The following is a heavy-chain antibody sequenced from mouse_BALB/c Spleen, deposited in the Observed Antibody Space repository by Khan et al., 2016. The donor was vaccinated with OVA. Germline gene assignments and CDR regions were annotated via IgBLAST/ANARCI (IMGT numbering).Heavy chain of an antibody. Sequence: EVRLVESGGDLVKPGGSLKLSCAASGFTFSSYSMSWVRQTPDKRLEWVATISSGGDYTYYPDSVKGRSTISRDNAKNTLYLQMSSLKSEDTALYYCASHLTGSFAYWGQGTLVTVSA. J-gene: IGHJ3*01. CDR1: GFTFSSYS. D-gene: IGHD4-1*01. V-gene: IGHV5-6*01. CDR3: ASHLTGSFAY. CDR2: ISSGGDYT.